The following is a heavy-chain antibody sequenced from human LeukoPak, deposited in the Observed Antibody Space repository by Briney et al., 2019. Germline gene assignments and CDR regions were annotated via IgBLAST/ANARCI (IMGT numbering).Heavy chain of an antibody. V-gene: IGHV3-7*01. CDR3: ARDWNGSGSSSDY. D-gene: IGHD3-10*01. CDR2: IKQDGSER. Sequence: PGGSLRLSCAASGFTFSRYRMSWVRQAPGKGLEWVANIKQDGSERCYVDSVRGRFTISRDNAKNSLYLQMNSLRAEDTAVYYCARDWNGSGSSSDYWGQGTLVTVSS. CDR1: GFTFSRYR. J-gene: IGHJ4*02.